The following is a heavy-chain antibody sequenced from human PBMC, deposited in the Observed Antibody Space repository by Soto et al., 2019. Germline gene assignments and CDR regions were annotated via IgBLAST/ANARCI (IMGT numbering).Heavy chain of an antibody. CDR3: ARGDATKIVVSTYDGMDV. Sequence: QVQLVQSGAEVKKPGSSVKVSCKASGGNLSNYGISWVRQAPGQGLEWMGGIITVFGKANYAQKFQGRVTITADESTSPVYMDVSSLRSDDTAVYYCARGDATKIVVSTYDGMDVCGQGTTVTVSS. J-gene: IGHJ6*02. V-gene: IGHV1-69*12. D-gene: IGHD3-22*01. CDR1: GGNLSNYG. CDR2: IITVFGKA.